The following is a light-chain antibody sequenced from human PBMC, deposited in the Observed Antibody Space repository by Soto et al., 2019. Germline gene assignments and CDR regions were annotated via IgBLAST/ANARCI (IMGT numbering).Light chain of an antibody. J-gene: IGKJ4*01. Sequence: IQMTQSPSSVSASVGDRVNITRRASQPISSWLAWYQQKPGQPPNLLIYSASTLRSGVPSRFSGSESGTVFTLTISNLQPEDFATYYCQQASSFPLTFGGGTKVAVK. CDR3: QQASSFPLT. CDR2: SAS. V-gene: IGKV1-12*01. CDR1: QPISSW.